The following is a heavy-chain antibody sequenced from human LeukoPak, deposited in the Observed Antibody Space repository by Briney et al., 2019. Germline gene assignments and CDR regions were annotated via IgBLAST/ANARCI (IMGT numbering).Heavy chain of an antibody. CDR2: IYYSGST. CDR1: GGSISSYY. CDR3: ARGRIPPGIAAAGTRYRWFDP. J-gene: IGHJ5*02. Sequence: SETLSLTCTVSGGSISSYYWSWIRQPPGKGLEWIGYIYYSGSTNYNPSLKSRVTISVDTSKNQFSLKLSSVTAADTAVYYCARGRIPPGIAAAGTRYRWFDPWGQGTLVTVSS. V-gene: IGHV4-59*01. D-gene: IGHD6-13*01.